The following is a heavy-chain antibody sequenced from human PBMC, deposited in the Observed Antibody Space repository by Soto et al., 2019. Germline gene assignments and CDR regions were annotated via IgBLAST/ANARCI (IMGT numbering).Heavy chain of an antibody. Sequence: GGSLRLSCAASGFTFSSYGMHWVRQAPGKGLEWVAVIWYDGSNKYYADSVKGRFTISRDNSKNTLYLQMNSLRAEDTAVYYCARSRPLVLIWSRSRGNYGMDVWGQGTTVTVSS. CDR2: IWYDGSNK. V-gene: IGHV3-33*01. J-gene: IGHJ6*02. CDR1: GFTFSSYG. CDR3: ARSRPLVLIWSRSRGNYGMDV. D-gene: IGHD3-10*01.